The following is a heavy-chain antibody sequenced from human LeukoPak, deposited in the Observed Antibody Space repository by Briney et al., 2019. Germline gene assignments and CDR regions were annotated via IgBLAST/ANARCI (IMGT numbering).Heavy chain of an antibody. Sequence: ASVKVSCKASGYTFTGYYMHWVRQAPGQGLEWMGWINPNSGGTNYAKKFQGRVTMTRDTSISTAYMELSRLRSDDTAVYYCARVRSGTAMGYWGQGTLVTVSS. CDR2: INPNSGGT. CDR1: GYTFTGYY. J-gene: IGHJ4*02. V-gene: IGHV1-2*02. CDR3: ARVRSGTAMGY. D-gene: IGHD5-18*01.